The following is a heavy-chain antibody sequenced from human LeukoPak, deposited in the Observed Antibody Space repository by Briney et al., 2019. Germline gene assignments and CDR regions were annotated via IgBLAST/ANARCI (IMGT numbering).Heavy chain of an antibody. V-gene: IGHV3-64*01. CDR1: GFTFTGYT. CDR2: ISNNGGDT. D-gene: IGHD3-16*01. Sequence: GGSLRLSCAASGFTFTGYTIHWVRQAPGKGLEYVSAISNNGGDTYYANSVKGRFTISRDNSKNTVFLQMGSLRPDDMGVYYCAREFMRSLDYWGQGTLVTVSS. J-gene: IGHJ4*02. CDR3: AREFMRSLDY.